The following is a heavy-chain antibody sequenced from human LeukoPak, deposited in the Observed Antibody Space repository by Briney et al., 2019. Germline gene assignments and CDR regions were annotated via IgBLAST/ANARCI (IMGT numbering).Heavy chain of an antibody. D-gene: IGHD4-11*01. J-gene: IGHJ5*02. Sequence: SETLSLTCTVSGGSISSYYWSWIRQPPGKGLEWIGYIYYSGSTNYNPSLKSRVTISVDTSKNQFSLKLSSVTAADTAVYYCARDLAVSYWFDPWGQGTLVTVSS. CDR2: IYYSGST. CDR3: ARDLAVSYWFDP. V-gene: IGHV4-59*01. CDR1: GGSISSYY.